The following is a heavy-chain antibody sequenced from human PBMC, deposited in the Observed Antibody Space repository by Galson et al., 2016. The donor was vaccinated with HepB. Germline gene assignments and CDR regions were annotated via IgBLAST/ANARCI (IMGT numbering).Heavy chain of an antibody. Sequence: SLRLSCAASGITFSSSTLHWDRQAPGKGLEWVALISYDGNNKYYADSVKGRFTISRDNSKNTLYLQMNSLRADDTAVYYCAGDMATRGYFDYWGQGTLVTVSS. CDR2: ISYDGNNK. CDR3: AGDMATRGYFDY. CDR1: GITFSSST. J-gene: IGHJ4*02. D-gene: IGHD4-23*01. V-gene: IGHV3-30*04.